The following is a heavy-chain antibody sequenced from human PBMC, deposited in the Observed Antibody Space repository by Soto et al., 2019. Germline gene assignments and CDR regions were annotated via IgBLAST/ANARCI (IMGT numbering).Heavy chain of an antibody. Sequence: EVQLVESGGGLVQPGGSLRLSCAASGFTFSSYTMNWVRQAPGKGLEWVSYISSSSSINYADPVKGRFTISRDNAKNALYLQMNSQRDEDTAVYYCERGVGYNWFDPWGQGTLGTVSS. J-gene: IGHJ5*02. V-gene: IGHV3-48*02. CDR1: GFTFSSYT. CDR3: ERGVGYNWFDP. D-gene: IGHD6-13*01. CDR2: ISSSSSI.